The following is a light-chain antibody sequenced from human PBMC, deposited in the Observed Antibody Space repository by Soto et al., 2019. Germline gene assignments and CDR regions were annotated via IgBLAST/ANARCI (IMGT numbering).Light chain of an antibody. V-gene: IGLV1-40*01. Sequence: QSVLTQPPSVSGAQGQRVTIYCTGSSYNIGAGYDVHWYQQLPGTAPKLLIYGNSNRPSGVPDRFSGSKSGTSASLAITGLQAEDEADYYCQSYDSSLSVVFGGGTKVTVL. CDR2: GNS. CDR1: SYNIGAGYD. CDR3: QSYDSSLSVV. J-gene: IGLJ2*01.